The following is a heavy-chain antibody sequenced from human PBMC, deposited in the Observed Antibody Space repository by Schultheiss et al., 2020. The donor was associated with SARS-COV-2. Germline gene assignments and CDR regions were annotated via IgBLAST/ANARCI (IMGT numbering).Heavy chain of an antibody. Sequence: GESLKISCKGSGYSFTSYWIGWVRQMPGEGLEWMGIIYPGDSDTRYSPSFQGQVTISADKSISTAYLQWSSLKASDTAMYYCARRPINGGDAFDIWGQGTMVTVSS. J-gene: IGHJ3*02. CDR2: IYPGDSDT. CDR3: ARRPINGGDAFDI. D-gene: IGHD3-10*01. V-gene: IGHV5-51*01. CDR1: GYSFTSYW.